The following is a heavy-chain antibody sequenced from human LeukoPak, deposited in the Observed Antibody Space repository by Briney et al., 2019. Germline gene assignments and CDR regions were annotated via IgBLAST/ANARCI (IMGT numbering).Heavy chain of an antibody. D-gene: IGHD6-19*01. CDR2: ISDSGDST. CDR1: GFTFSSYA. CDR3: AKGNQWLVYSYFDS. J-gene: IGHJ4*02. Sequence: GGSLRLSCAASGFTFSSYALSWVRQAPGKGLEWVSTISDSGDSTYFADSVKGRCTISRDNSRDTFFLRMNRLRAEDTAVYFCAKGNQWLVYSYFDSWGQGTVVTVSS. V-gene: IGHV3-23*01.